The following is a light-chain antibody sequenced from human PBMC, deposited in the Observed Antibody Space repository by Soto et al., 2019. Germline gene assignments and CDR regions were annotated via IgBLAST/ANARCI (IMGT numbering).Light chain of an antibody. CDR2: AAS. Sequence: DIQMTQSPSSLSASVGDRVTITCRASQRISTYLTWYQQKPGKAPNLLIYAASSLQSGVPSRFSGSGSGTDITLTMSSLQPKDFGTYYCQQSYSTPFTFGPGTKVHI. J-gene: IGKJ3*01. CDR3: QQSYSTPFT. CDR1: QRISTY. V-gene: IGKV1-39*01.